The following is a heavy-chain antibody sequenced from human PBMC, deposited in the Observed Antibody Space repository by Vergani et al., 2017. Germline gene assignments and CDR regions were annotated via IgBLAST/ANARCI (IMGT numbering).Heavy chain of an antibody. CDR2: FDPEDGET. CDR1: GYTLTELS. J-gene: IGHJ5*02. Sequence: QVQLVQSGAEVKKPGASVKVSCKVSGYTLTELSMHWVRQAPGKGLEWMGGFDPEDGETIYAQKFQGRVTITADKSTSTAYMELSSLRSEDTAVYYCARGSWFDPWGQGTLVTVSS. CDR3: ARGSWFDP. V-gene: IGHV1-24*01.